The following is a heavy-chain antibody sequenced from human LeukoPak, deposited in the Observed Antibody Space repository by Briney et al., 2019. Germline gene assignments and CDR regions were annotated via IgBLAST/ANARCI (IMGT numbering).Heavy chain of an antibody. CDR2: INTNTGNP. D-gene: IGHD3-22*01. J-gene: IGHJ4*02. Sequence: ASVKVSCKASGYTFTSCAMNWVRQAPGQGLEWMGWINTNTGNPTYAQGFTGRFVFSLDTSVSTAYLQISSLKAEDTAVYYCARGYYDSSGYYYFDYWGQGTLATVSS. CDR1: GYTFTSCA. CDR3: ARGYYDSSGYYYFDY. V-gene: IGHV7-4-1*02.